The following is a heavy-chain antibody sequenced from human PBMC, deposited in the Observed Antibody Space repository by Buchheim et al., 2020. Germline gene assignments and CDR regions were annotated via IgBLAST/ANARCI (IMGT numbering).Heavy chain of an antibody. V-gene: IGHV4-59*01. CDR1: GVSISSYY. CDR2: IYYSGTT. CDR3: ATETY. Sequence: QVQLQESGPGLVKPSETLSLTCTVSGVSISSYYWSWIRQPPGKGLEWIGSIYYSGTTSCNPSLKSQVTMSVDTSKNQFSLNLNSVTAADTAVYYCATETYWSQGTL. J-gene: IGHJ4*02.